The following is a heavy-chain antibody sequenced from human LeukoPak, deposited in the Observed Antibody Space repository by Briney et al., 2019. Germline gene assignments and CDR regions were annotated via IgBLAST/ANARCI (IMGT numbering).Heavy chain of an antibody. CDR3: TTESTVTVLLWFGEPCAFDI. D-gene: IGHD3-10*01. Sequence: PGGSLRLSCAASGFTFSNAWMSWVRQAPGKGLEWVGRIKSKTDGGTTDYAAPVKGRFTISRDDSKNTLYLQMNSMKTEDTAVYYCTTESTVTVLLWFGEPCAFDIWGQGTMVTVFS. CDR1: GFTFSNAW. V-gene: IGHV3-15*01. J-gene: IGHJ3*02. CDR2: IKSKTDGGTT.